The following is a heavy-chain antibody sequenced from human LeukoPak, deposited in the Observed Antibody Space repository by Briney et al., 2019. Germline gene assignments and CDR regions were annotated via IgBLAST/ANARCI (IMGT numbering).Heavy chain of an antibody. CDR3: ARQRSSWYHRNDAFDI. CDR1: GYSFTSYW. D-gene: IGHD6-13*01. V-gene: IGHV5-10-1*01. J-gene: IGHJ3*02. CDR2: IDPSDSYT. Sequence: GESLRISCKGSGYSFTSYWISWVRQMPGKGLEWIGMIDPSDSYTNYSPSFQGHVTISADKSISTAYLQWSSLKASDTAMYYCARQRSSWYHRNDAFDIWGQGTMVTVSS.